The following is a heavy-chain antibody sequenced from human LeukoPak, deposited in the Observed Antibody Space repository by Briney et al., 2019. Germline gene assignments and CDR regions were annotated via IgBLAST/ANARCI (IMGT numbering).Heavy chain of an antibody. J-gene: IGHJ4*02. CDR1: GFTFSNYG. CDR3: AKDGSANPADN. D-gene: IGHD1-26*01. Sequence: GGSLRLSCAASGFTFSNYGMSWVRQAPGRGLEWVSGISGSGGRTYYADSVKGRFTISRDNSKNTLYLQMNSQRAEDTAVYYCAKDGSANPADNWGQGTLVTVSS. V-gene: IGHV3-23*01. CDR2: ISGSGGRT.